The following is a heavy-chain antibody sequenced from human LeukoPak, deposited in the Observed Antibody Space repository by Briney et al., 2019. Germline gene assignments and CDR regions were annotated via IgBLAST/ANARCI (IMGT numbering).Heavy chain of an antibody. D-gene: IGHD3-10*01. J-gene: IGHJ4*02. Sequence: SETLSLTCAVYGGSFSGYYWSWIRQPPGKGLEWIGEINHSGSTNYNPSLKSRVTISVDASKNQFSLKLSSVTAADTAVYYCARAPSLWFGELSKYFDYWGQGTLVTVSS. V-gene: IGHV4-34*01. CDR1: GGSFSGYY. CDR3: ARAPSLWFGELSKYFDY. CDR2: INHSGST.